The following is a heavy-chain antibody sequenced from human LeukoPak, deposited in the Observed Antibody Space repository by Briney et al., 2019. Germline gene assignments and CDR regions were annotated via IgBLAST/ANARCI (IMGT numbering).Heavy chain of an antibody. CDR3: ARDPRIAVAGTDFRGY. J-gene: IGHJ4*02. CDR1: GYTFTGYY. Sequence: ASVKVSCKASGYTFTGYYMHWVRQAPGQGLEWMGWINPNSGGTNYAQKFQGRGTMTRDKSIRTAYMELSRLRSDDTAVYYCARDPRIAVAGTDFRGYWGQGTLVTVSS. V-gene: IGHV1-2*02. CDR2: INPNSGGT. D-gene: IGHD6-19*01.